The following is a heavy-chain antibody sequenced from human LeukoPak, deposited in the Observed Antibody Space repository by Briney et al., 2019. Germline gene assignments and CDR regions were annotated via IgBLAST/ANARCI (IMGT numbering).Heavy chain of an antibody. D-gene: IGHD3-22*01. CDR2: INTHSGGT. CDR1: GYTFTDYY. Sequence: ASVKVSCKASGYTFTDYYMHWVRQAPGQGLEWMGWINTHSGGTSYAQKFQGRVTMTRDTSISTAYMELSRLRSDDTAVYYCARDSAYYYDSSGYYGWDAFDIWGQGTMVTVSS. CDR3: ARDSAYYYDSSGYYGWDAFDI. V-gene: IGHV1-2*02. J-gene: IGHJ3*02.